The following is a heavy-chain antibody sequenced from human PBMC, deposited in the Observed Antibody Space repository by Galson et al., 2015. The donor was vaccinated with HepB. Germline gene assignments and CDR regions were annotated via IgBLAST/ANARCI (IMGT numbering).Heavy chain of an antibody. CDR2: ISDSGVSR. Sequence: SLRLSCAASGFSFSSYAMNWVRQAPGKGLEWVSGISDSGVSRNYADSVKGRFTISRDNSKNTLYPQMNSLRAEDTAVYYCAKVWSQRLFDYWGQGTLVTVSS. D-gene: IGHD1-26*01. CDR3: AKVWSQRLFDY. CDR1: GFSFSSYA. V-gene: IGHV3-23*01. J-gene: IGHJ4*02.